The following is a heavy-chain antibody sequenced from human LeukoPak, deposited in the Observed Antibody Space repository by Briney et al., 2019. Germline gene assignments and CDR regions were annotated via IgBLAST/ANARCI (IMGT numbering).Heavy chain of an antibody. CDR1: GFTFDDYG. D-gene: IGHD3-22*01. J-gene: IGHJ4*02. Sequence: GALRLSCAASGFTFDDYGMSWVRQAPGKGLEWVSGINWNGGSTGYADSVKGRFTISRDNAKNSLYLQMNSLRAEDTALYYCARDYYDSSGCYYPPPDYWGQGTLVTVSS. CDR3: ARDYYDSSGCYYPPPDY. CDR2: INWNGGST. V-gene: IGHV3-20*04.